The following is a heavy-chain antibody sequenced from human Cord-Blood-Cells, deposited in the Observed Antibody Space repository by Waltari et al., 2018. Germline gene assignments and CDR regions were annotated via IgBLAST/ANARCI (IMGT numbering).Heavy chain of an antibody. Sequence: QVQLVQSGDEVKTPGASVKVSCKASGYTFTGSYMHWVRQAPGQGLEWMGWINPNSGGTNYAQKFQGRVTMTRDTSISTAYMELSRLRSDDTAVYYCARDWVYYYDSSGYYYFDYWGQGTLVTVSS. CDR1: GYTFTGSY. CDR3: ARDWVYYYDSSGYYYFDY. J-gene: IGHJ4*02. D-gene: IGHD3-22*01. V-gene: IGHV1-2*02. CDR2: INPNSGGT.